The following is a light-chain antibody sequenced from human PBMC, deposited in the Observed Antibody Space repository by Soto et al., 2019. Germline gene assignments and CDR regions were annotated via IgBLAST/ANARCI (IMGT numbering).Light chain of an antibody. V-gene: IGLV1-51*01. Sequence: QSVLTQPPSAAGSPGQSVTISCTGSSSNIGGNSVSWYQQLPGTAPKLLIYDDNKRPSGIPDRFSGSKSGTSATLDITGFQTGDEADYYCGSWDSSLSAYVFGTGTKVTVL. CDR1: SSNIGGNS. CDR2: DDN. J-gene: IGLJ1*01. CDR3: GSWDSSLSAYV.